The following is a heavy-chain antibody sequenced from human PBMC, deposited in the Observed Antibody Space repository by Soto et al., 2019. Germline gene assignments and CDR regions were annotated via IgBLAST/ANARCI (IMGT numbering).Heavy chain of an antibody. CDR1: GYTFTSYG. CDR2: ISAYNGNT. J-gene: IGHJ4*02. V-gene: IGHV1-18*01. Sequence: QVQLVQSGAEVKKPGASVKVSCKASGYTFTSYGISWVRQAPGQGLEWMGWISAYNGNTNYAQKLQGRVTMTTDTSTSTAYMELRSLRSDDTAVYYCARGVTLRYFVWLLGLLDYWGQGTLVTVSS. CDR3: ARGVTLRYFVWLLGLLDY. D-gene: IGHD3-9*01.